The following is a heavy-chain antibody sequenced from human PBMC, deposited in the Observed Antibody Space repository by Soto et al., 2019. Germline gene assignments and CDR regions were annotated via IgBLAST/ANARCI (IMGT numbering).Heavy chain of an antibody. CDR2: INPSGGST. Sequence: ASVKVSCKASGYTFTSYYMHWVRQAPGQGLEWMGIINPSGGSTSYAQKFQGRVTMTRDTSTSTVYMELSSLRSEDTAVYYCARRDYCTNGVCHPQREDGGFDYCGQGTLVTVSS. CDR1: GYTFTSYY. CDR3: ARRDYCTNGVCHPQREDGGFDY. J-gene: IGHJ4*02. D-gene: IGHD2-8*01. V-gene: IGHV1-46*01.